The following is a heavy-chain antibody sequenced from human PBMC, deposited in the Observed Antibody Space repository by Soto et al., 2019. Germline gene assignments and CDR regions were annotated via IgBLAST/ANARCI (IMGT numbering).Heavy chain of an antibody. CDR1: GFTFSIYA. V-gene: IGHV3-30-3*01. Sequence: QVQVVESGGGVVQPGRSLRLSCAASGFTFSIYAMHWVRQAPGKGLEWLASISHDGNNRYYAGSVRGRFTISRDNSRNTLYVQMMSLRRADTAVYSCVLRGIATMAFDIWGQGPMVTVSS. CDR2: ISHDGNNR. J-gene: IGHJ3*02. D-gene: IGHD3-10*01. CDR3: VLRGIATMAFDI.